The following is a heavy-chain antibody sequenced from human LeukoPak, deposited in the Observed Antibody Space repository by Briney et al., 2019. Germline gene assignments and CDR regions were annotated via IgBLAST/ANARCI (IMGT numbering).Heavy chain of an antibody. V-gene: IGHV4-34*01. Sequence: SETLSLTCAVYGGSFSGYYWNWIRQPPGKGLEWIGEINHSGSTNYNPSLKSQVTISVDTSKNQFSLKLSSVTAADTAVYYCARGTGIVATIDTPPFDYWGQGTLVTVSS. CDR3: ARGTGIVATIDTPPFDY. D-gene: IGHD5-12*01. CDR1: GGSFSGYY. J-gene: IGHJ4*02. CDR2: INHSGST.